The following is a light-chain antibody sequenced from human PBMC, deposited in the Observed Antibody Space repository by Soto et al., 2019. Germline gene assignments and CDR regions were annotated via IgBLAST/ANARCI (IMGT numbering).Light chain of an antibody. Sequence: DIVMTQSPLSLPVTPGEPASISCRSSQSLLHSNGYNYLDWYLQKPGQSPQLLIYLGSNRASGVPDRFSGSGSGTDFSLTISSLQPEDFATYYCQQSYLVPETFGRGTKVDIK. V-gene: IGKV2-28*01. CDR1: QSLLHSNGYNY. CDR2: LGS. CDR3: QQSYLVPET. J-gene: IGKJ2*01.